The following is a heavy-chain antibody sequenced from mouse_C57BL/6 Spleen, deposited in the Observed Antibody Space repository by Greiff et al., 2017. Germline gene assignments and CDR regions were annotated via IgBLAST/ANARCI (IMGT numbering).Heavy chain of an antibody. D-gene: IGHD1-1*01. CDR2: IHPSDSDT. J-gene: IGHJ3*01. CDR1: GYTFTSYW. Sequence: QVQLQQPGAELVKPGASVKVSCKASGYTFTSYWMHWVKQRPGQGLEWIGRIHPSDSDTNYNQKFKGKATLTGDKSSSTAYMQLSSLTSEDSAVYYCAIGRDYYGFAYWGQGTLVTVSA. V-gene: IGHV1-74*01. CDR3: AIGRDYYGFAY.